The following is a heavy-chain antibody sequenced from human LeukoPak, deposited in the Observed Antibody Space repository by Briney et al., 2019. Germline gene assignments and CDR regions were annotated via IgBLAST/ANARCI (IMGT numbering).Heavy chain of an antibody. CDR1: GFTFSDYY. CDR3: AREVGGYYYDSSGYYYP. D-gene: IGHD3-22*01. Sequence: GGSLRLSCAASGFTFSDYYMSWIRQAPGKGLEWVSYISSSGSTIYYADSVKGRFTISRGNAKNSLYLQMNSLSAEDTAVYYCAREVGGYYYDSSGYYYPWGQGTLATVSS. CDR2: ISSSGSTI. V-gene: IGHV3-11*01. J-gene: IGHJ5*02.